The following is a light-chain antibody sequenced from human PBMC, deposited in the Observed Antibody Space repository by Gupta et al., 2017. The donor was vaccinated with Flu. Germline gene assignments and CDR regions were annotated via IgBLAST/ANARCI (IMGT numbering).Light chain of an antibody. CDR1: QSVSSN. CDR2: GAS. CDR3: QQYNNWPHVT. J-gene: IGKJ1*01. Sequence: ATLSVSPGERATLSCRASQSVSSNLAWYQQKPGQAPRLLIYGASTRATGIPARFSGSGYGTEFTLTISSRQSEDFAVYYCQQYNNWPHVTFGQGTKVEIK. V-gene: IGKV3-15*01.